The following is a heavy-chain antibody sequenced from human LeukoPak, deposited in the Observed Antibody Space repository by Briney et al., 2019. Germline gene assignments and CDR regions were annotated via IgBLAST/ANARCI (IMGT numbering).Heavy chain of an antibody. V-gene: IGHV1-2*06. CDR2: INPNSGGT. J-gene: IGHJ6*02. D-gene: IGHD6-6*01. CDR1: GYTFTGYY. CDR3: ARDGSSSSSVYYYYGMDV. Sequence: ASVKVSCKASGYTFTGYYMHWVRQAPGQGLEWMGRINPNSGGTNYAQKLQGRVTMTTDTSTSTAYMELRSLRSDDTAVYYCARDGSSSSSVYYYYGMDVWGQGTTVTVSS.